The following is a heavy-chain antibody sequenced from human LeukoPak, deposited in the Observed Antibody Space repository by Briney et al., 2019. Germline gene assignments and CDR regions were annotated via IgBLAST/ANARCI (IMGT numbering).Heavy chain of an antibody. CDR1: GFTFTSSA. Sequence: ASVKVSCKASGFTFTSSAMQWVRQARGQRLEWIGWIVVGSGNTNYAQKFQERVTITRDMSTSTAYMELSSLRSEDTAVYYCARVGDYDFWSGYYLAYYYYYYGMDVWGQGTTVTVSS. CDR3: ARVGDYDFWSGYYLAYYYYYYGMDV. V-gene: IGHV1-58*02. D-gene: IGHD3-3*01. CDR2: IVVGSGNT. J-gene: IGHJ6*02.